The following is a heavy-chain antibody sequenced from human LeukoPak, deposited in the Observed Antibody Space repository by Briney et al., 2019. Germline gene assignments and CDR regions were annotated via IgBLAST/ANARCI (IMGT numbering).Heavy chain of an antibody. Sequence: GGSLRLSCAASGFTLSSYGMHWVRQAPGKGLEWVAFIRYDGSNKYYADSVKGRFTISRDNSKNTLYLQMNSLRAEDTAVYYCAKDQSSSWYGIDYWGQGTLVSVSS. J-gene: IGHJ4*02. D-gene: IGHD6-13*01. CDR3: AKDQSSSWYGIDY. CDR2: IRYDGSNK. V-gene: IGHV3-30*02. CDR1: GFTLSSYG.